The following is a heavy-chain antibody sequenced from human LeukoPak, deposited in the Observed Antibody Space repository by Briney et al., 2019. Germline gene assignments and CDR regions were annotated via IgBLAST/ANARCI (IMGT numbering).Heavy chain of an antibody. CDR2: IYPGDSDT. J-gene: IGHJ5*02. D-gene: IGHD2-2*02. Sequence: GESLKISCKGSGYSFTSYWIGWVRQMPGKGLEWMGIIYPGDSDTRYSPSFQGQVTISADKSISTAYLQWGSLKASDTAMYYCARRYCSSTSCYSGRGTWFDPWGQGTLVTVSS. CDR3: ARRYCSSTSCYSGRGTWFDP. CDR1: GYSFTSYW. V-gene: IGHV5-51*01.